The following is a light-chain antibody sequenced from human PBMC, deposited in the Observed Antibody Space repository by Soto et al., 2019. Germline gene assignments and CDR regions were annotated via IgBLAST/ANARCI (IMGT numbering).Light chain of an antibody. CDR3: QQYNNWPHT. CDR1: QSVSSN. V-gene: IGKV3-15*01. J-gene: IGKJ2*01. CDR2: GAS. Sequence: EIVMTQSPATPSVSPGERATLSCRASQSVSSNLAWYQQKPGQAPRLLIYGASTRATGIPARFSGSGSGTEFTLTINSLQAEDFAVYYCQQYNNWPHTFGQGTKVDIK.